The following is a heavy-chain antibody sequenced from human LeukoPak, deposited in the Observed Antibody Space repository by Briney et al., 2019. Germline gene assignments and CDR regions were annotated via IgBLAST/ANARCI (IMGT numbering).Heavy chain of an antibody. J-gene: IGHJ6*03. CDR2: IYTSGST. CDR1: GGSISSYY. V-gene: IGHV4-4*07. D-gene: IGHD6-6*01. CDR3: ARDSSSMGFYYYYYMDV. Sequence: SETLSLTCTVSGGSISSYYWSWIRQPAGKGLEWIGRIYTSGSTNYNPSLKSRVTMSVDTSKNQFSLTLSSVTAADTAVYYCARDSSSMGFYYYYYMDVWGKGTTVTVSS.